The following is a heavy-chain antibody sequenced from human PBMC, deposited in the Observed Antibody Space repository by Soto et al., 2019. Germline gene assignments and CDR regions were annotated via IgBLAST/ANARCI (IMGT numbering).Heavy chain of an antibody. CDR1: GFTLTTYG. CDR2: MSYDGTKE. J-gene: IGHJ4*02. CDR3: AKEFGSTWIDH. V-gene: IGHV3-30*18. D-gene: IGHD6-13*01. Sequence: LRLSCAASGFTLTTYGMHWVRQAPGKGLEWVAAMSYDGTKEYYADSVKGRFTISRDSSRNTLFLQLNSLRAEDTAVYYCAKEFGSTWIDHWGEGTLVTVSS.